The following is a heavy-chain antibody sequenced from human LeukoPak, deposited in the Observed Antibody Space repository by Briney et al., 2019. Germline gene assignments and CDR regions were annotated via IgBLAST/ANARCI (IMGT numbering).Heavy chain of an antibody. CDR1: GFTFDDYA. J-gene: IGHJ4*02. D-gene: IGHD3-9*01. Sequence: GGSLRLSCAASGFTFDDYAMHWVRQATGKGLEWVSGISWNSGSIGYADSVKGRFTISRDNAKNSLYLQMNSLRAEDTALYYCTKDAEYDILTGPLFDYWGQGTLVTVSS. V-gene: IGHV3-9*01. CDR2: ISWNSGSI. CDR3: TKDAEYDILTGPLFDY.